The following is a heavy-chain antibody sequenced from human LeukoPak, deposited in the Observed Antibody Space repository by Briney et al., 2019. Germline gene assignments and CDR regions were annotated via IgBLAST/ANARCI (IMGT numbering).Heavy chain of an antibody. Sequence: GASLRLSCAASGFTFSSYAMSWVRQAPGKGLEWVSAISGSGGSTYYADSVKGRFTISRDNPKNTLYLQMNSLRAEDTAVYYCAKALEGPNWFDPWGQGTLVTVSS. V-gene: IGHV3-23*01. J-gene: IGHJ5*02. CDR2: ISGSGGST. CDR1: GFTFSSYA. CDR3: AKALEGPNWFDP.